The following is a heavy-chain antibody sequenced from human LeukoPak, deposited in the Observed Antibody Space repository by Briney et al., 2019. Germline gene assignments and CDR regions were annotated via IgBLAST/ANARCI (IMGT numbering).Heavy chain of an antibody. CDR3: ATLHPYSGYAKPFDY. V-gene: IGHV1-8*01. J-gene: IGHJ4*02. Sequence: ASVKVSCKASGYTFTSYDINWVRQATGQGLEWMGWMNPNSGNTGYAQKFQGRVTMTRNTSISTAYMELSSLRSEDTAVYHCATLHPYSGYAKPFDYWGQGTLVTVSS. D-gene: IGHD5-12*01. CDR2: MNPNSGNT. CDR1: GYTFTSYD.